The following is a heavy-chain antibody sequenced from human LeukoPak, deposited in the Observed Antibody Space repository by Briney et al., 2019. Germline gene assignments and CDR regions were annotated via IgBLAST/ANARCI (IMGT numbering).Heavy chain of an antibody. V-gene: IGHV4-34*01. CDR1: GGSFSGYY. Sequence: SETLSLTCAVYGGSFSGYYWSWIRQPPGKGLEWIGEINHSGSTNYNPSLKSRVTISVDTSKNQFSLKLSSVTAADTAVYYCARRASLKIGVLFDHWAQGTLVTVSS. CDR2: INHSGST. J-gene: IGHJ4*02. D-gene: IGHD1-26*01. CDR3: ARRASLKIGVLFDH.